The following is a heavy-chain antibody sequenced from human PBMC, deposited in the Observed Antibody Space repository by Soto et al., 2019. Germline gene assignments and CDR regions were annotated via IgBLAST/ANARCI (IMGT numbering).Heavy chain of an antibody. Sequence: QVQLVESGGGVVQPGRSLRLSCAPSEFTFSNYAMHWVRQAPGKGLEWVAVISYDGSNKYYADSVKGRFTISRDNSKNPLYLQMSSLRAEDTAVYYCARDKRDLRFLEWSYYFDYWGQGTLVTVSS. CDR2: ISYDGSNK. J-gene: IGHJ4*02. CDR3: ARDKRDLRFLEWSYYFDY. CDR1: EFTFSNYA. D-gene: IGHD3-3*01. V-gene: IGHV3-30-3*01.